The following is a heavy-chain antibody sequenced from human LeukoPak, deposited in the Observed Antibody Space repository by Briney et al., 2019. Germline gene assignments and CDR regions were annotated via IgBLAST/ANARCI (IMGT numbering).Heavy chain of an antibody. CDR3: AKDAYYYDSSGYYSHFDY. CDR1: GFTFSSYA. J-gene: IGHJ4*02. V-gene: IGHV3-23*01. CDR2: ISGSGGST. D-gene: IGHD3-22*01. Sequence: GGSLRLSCAASGFTFSSYAMSWVRQAPGKGLKWVSAISGSGGSTYYADSVKGRFTISRDNSKNTLYLQVNSLRAEDTAVYYCAKDAYYYDSSGYYSHFDYWGQGTLVTVSS.